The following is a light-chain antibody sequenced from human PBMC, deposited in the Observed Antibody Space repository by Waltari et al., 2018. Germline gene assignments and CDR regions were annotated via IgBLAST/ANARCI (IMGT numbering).Light chain of an antibody. CDR2: KDI. CDR3: QSPDINNTYRV. CDR1: ALPKQY. V-gene: IGLV3-25*03. J-gene: IGLJ2*01. Sequence: SYELTQPPSVSVSPGQTARITCSGDALPKQYAYWYQQKPGQAPVLVIYKDIERPSGIPERFSGSSSGTTVTLTISGVQAEDEADYYCQSPDINNTYRVFGGGTKLTVL.